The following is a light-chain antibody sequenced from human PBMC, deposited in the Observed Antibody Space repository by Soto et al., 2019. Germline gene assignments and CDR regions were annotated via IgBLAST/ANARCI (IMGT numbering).Light chain of an antibody. Sequence: QSVPTQPPSASGTPGQRVIISCSGSSSNIGSNTVNWYQQFPGTAPKLLIYTDNQRSSGVPDRFSGSKSGTSASLVISGLQSEDEADYHCAAWDDSLNGWVFGGGTKVTVL. V-gene: IGLV1-44*01. J-gene: IGLJ3*02. CDR2: TDN. CDR1: SSNIGSNT. CDR3: AAWDDSLNGWV.